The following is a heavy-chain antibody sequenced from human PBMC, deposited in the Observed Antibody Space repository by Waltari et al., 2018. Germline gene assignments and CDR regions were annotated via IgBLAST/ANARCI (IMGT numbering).Heavy chain of an antibody. J-gene: IGHJ4*02. CDR2: INPDAMGT. V-gene: IGHV3-74*01. CDR1: GFRCSRYW. CDR3: VRGGHFDWSPIDY. Sequence: EVQLVESGGGLVQPGGSLRLSCAASGFRCSRYWRPWVGQGPGKGLVGVGRINPDAMGTRYADAVQCRFTISRDNVKNTVYLQMNSLRAEDTAVYYCVRGGHFDWSPIDYWGQGTLVTVSS. D-gene: IGHD3-9*01.